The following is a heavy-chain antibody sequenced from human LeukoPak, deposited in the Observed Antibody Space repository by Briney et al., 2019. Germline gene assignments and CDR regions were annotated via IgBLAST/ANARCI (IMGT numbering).Heavy chain of an antibody. J-gene: IGHJ3*02. D-gene: IGHD6-13*01. CDR3: ARVRVQQLVHDAFDI. CDR2: ISAYNGNT. V-gene: IGHV1-18*01. CDR1: GYTFTSYG. Sequence: ASVKVSCKASGYTFTSYGISWVRQAPGQGLEWMGWISAYNGNTNYAQKLQGRVTMTRDTSISTAYMELSRLRSDDTAVYYCARVRVQQLVHDAFDIWGQGTMVTVSS.